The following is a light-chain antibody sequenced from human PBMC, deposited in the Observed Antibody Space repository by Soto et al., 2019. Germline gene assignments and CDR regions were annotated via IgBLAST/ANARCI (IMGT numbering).Light chain of an antibody. CDR3: QQYAGSLYT. CDR2: GAS. Sequence: DIVLTPSPGTLSLSPGERATLSCSASQSVSSSYLTWYQQKPGQAPRLLIYGASTRAYGIPDRFSGSGSGTDFSLTISRLEPEDFAVYYCQQYAGSLYTFAQGTKVDI. V-gene: IGKV3-20*01. CDR1: QSVSSSY. J-gene: IGKJ2*01.